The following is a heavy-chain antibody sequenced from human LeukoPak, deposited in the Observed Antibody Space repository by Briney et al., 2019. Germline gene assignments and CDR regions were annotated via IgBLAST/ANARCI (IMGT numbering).Heavy chain of an antibody. D-gene: IGHD1-1*01. J-gene: IGHJ4*02. V-gene: IGHV6-1*01. CDR2: TYYRSKWYN. CDR3: AREGSEGYLFDY. Sequence: SQTLSLTCAISGDSVLSSSAAWSWIRHSSSRGLEWLGRTYYRSKWYNDYAVSVKSRITINPDTSKNQFSLQLNSMTPEDTAVYYCAREGSEGYLFDYWGQGTLVTVSS. CDR1: GDSVLSSSAA.